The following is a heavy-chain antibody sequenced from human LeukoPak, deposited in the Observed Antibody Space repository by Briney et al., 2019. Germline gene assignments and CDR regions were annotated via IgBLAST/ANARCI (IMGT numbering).Heavy chain of an antibody. CDR2: INSDGNST. CDR1: GFTFSSYA. J-gene: IGHJ4*02. D-gene: IGHD3-10*01. Sequence: GGSLRLSCAASGFTFSSYAMSWVRQAPGKGLVWVSRINSDGNSTNYADSVKGRFTISRDNAKNTLYLQMNSLRAEDTAVYFCARVLDGSGSRSFDYWGQGTLVTVSS. V-gene: IGHV3-74*01. CDR3: ARVLDGSGSRSFDY.